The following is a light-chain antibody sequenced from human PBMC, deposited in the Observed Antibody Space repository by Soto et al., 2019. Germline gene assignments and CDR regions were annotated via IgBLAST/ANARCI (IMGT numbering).Light chain of an antibody. J-gene: IGKJ1*01. CDR2: GAS. CDR3: QQYNDWPCT. CDR1: QSVRSN. Sequence: EIEMTQSPATLSVSPGERATLSCMASQSVRSNLAWYQQKPGQAPRLLIYGASTRATGIPARFSGSGSGTEFTLTISSLQSEDFAVYYCQQYNDWPCTFGQGTKVEIK. V-gene: IGKV3-15*01.